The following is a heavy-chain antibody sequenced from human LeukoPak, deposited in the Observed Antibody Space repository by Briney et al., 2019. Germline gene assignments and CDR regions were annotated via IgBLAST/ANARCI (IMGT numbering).Heavy chain of an antibody. D-gene: IGHD3-3*01. Sequence: PGGSLRLSCAASGFTFSSYAMSWVRQAPGKGLEWVSAISGSGGSTYYADSVKGRFTISRDNSKNTLYLQMNSLRAEDTAVYYCAKDRITIFGVVIMKGGYYFDYWGQGTLVTDSS. CDR3: AKDRITIFGVVIMKGGYYFDY. CDR2: ISGSGGST. J-gene: IGHJ4*02. V-gene: IGHV3-23*01. CDR1: GFTFSSYA.